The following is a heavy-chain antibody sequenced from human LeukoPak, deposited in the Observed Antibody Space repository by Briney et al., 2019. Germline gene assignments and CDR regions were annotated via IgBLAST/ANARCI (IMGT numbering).Heavy chain of an antibody. J-gene: IGHJ4*02. Sequence: GGSLRLYCAAYGFIFRTYWMHWVRQAPGKGLVWISRITGDGSSTSYADSVKGRFAISRDNAKNTVYLQMNSLRAEDTAVYYCARDSGYSFDSWGQGTPVTVSS. D-gene: IGHD5-18*01. V-gene: IGHV3-74*01. CDR3: ARDSGYSFDS. CDR1: GFIFRTYW. CDR2: ITGDGSST.